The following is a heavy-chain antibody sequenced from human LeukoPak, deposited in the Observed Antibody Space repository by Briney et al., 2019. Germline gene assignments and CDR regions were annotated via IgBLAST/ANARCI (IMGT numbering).Heavy chain of an antibody. CDR2: INSGGST. D-gene: IGHD2-15*01. CDR3: AARPDSKRGPYCY. V-gene: IGHV3-66*01. J-gene: IGHJ4*02. Sequence: GGSLRLSCAASGYTVSDNPMTWVRQAPGKGLEWVSVINSGGSTYYSQSVKGRFYISRDNSKNTLYLQMNSLAAEDTAVYYCAARPDSKRGPYCYCAQGTLVTVSA. CDR1: GYTVSDNP.